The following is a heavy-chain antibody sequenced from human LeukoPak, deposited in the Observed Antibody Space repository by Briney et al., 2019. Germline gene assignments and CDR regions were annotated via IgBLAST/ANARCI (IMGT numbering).Heavy chain of an antibody. Sequence: PSETLSLTCAVSGDYISSSSYYWGWIRQSPGTGLEWIGDIYHSGRTYYNPSLKSRVAISIDTSKNQFSLRLRSMTAADTAVFYCARRRYYDSTGYFEWGRGTLVTVSS. CDR3: ARRRYYDSTGYFE. J-gene: IGHJ1*01. CDR1: GDYISSSSYY. V-gene: IGHV4-39*01. D-gene: IGHD3-22*01. CDR2: IYHSGRT.